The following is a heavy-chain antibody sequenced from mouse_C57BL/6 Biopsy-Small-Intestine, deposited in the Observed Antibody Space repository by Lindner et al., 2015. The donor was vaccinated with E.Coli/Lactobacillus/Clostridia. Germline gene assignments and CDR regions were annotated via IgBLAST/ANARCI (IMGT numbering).Heavy chain of an antibody. D-gene: IGHD4-1*01. V-gene: IGHV1-78*01. CDR3: AREDWDFDY. Sequence: VQLQESGAELARPGASVKLSCKASGYTFTDQIIHWMKQRPEQGLEWIGYIHPRDGSNNYNEKFKGKATLTAAKSSNTAYMQLNSLTSEDSAVYFCAREDWDFDYWGQGTTLTVSS. CDR2: IHPRDGSN. CDR1: GYTFTDQI. J-gene: IGHJ2*01.